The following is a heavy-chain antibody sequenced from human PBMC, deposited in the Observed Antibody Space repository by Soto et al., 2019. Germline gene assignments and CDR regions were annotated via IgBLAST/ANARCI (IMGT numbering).Heavy chain of an antibody. D-gene: IGHD2-2*02. CDR1: GGTLSSYA. V-gene: IGHV1-69*13. Sequence: SVKVSCKASGGTLSSYAISWLRQTPGQGLKWMGGIIPIFGTANYAQKFQGRVTINADDSTSTAYMELSSLRSEDTAVYYCARVLAPRGVVVVPAAIGFDPWGQGTLVTVSS. CDR2: IIPIFGTA. J-gene: IGHJ5*02. CDR3: ARVLAPRGVVVVPAAIGFDP.